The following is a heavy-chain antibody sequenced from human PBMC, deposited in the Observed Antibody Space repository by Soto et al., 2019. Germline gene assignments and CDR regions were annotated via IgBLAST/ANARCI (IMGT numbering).Heavy chain of an antibody. D-gene: IGHD3-16*01. J-gene: IGHJ4*02. V-gene: IGHV1-69*01. Sequence: QLVQSGSEVKKPGSSVKVSCQASGGTFSGSAVTWVRQGPVQGLEWMGEFVPLFGTTNYAQRFPGRVTMTAEESTSTAYMELRTLRPADTAVYYCATNSLGVSSPPYFDNWGQGPLVTVSS. CDR3: ATNSLGVSSPPYFDN. CDR1: GGTFSGSA. CDR2: FVPLFGTT.